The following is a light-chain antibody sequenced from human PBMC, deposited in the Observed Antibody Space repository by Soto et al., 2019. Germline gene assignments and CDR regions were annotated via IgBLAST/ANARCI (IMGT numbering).Light chain of an antibody. CDR3: LQGTHWPPT. V-gene: IGKV2-30*01. J-gene: IGKJ4*01. Sequence: DVVMTQSPLSLPVTLGQPASISCRSSQSIVYRDGCTYLSWFHQRTGQSPRRVIYNISDRDSGVPARFSGSGSGTDFTLTISRVEAEDVGIYYCLQGTHWPPTFGGGTKVEIK. CDR1: QSIVYRDGCTY. CDR2: NIS.